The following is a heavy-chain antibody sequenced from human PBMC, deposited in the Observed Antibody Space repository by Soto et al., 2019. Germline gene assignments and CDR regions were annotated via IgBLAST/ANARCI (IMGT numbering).Heavy chain of an antibody. Sequence: XAILSLTCTVSGGSISSYYWSWIRQPAGKGLEWIGEINHSGTTNFNPSLRSRLTISLDSSKKHFSLKLTSMTAADAAVYYCARDDRNLVTSYGLDVWGQGTTVTVSS. CDR2: INHSGTT. CDR3: ARDDRNLVTSYGLDV. J-gene: IGHJ6*02. D-gene: IGHD2-21*02. CDR1: GGSISSYY. V-gene: IGHV4-34*01.